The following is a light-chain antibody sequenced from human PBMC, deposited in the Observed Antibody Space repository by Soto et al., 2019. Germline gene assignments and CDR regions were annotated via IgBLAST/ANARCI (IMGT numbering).Light chain of an antibody. J-gene: IGLJ3*02. CDR3: QVWDSGSDHQV. CDR1: SSDIGASTY. V-gene: IGLV2-8*01. CDR2: EVS. Sequence: QSALSQPPSASGSPGQSVTISCTGTSSDIGASTYVSWYQQHPGRAPNLIIYEVSKRPSGVPDRFSGSKSGNTASLTISRVEAGDEADYYCQVWDSGSDHQVFGGGTKLTVL.